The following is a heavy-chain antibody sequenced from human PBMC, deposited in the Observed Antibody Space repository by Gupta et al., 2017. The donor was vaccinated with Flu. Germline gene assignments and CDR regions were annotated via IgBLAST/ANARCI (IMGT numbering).Heavy chain of an antibody. CDR1: GFSFRNYG. CDR2: ISHDGSNN. CDR3: AKDWKWNNNNYGMNV. D-gene: IGHD5-24*01. J-gene: IGHJ6*02. V-gene: IGHV3-30*18. Sequence: QEQVVESGGGVVQPGRSLRLSCAAFGFSFRNYGMHGVRQAPGKGLEWVAVISHDGSNNYYADSVKGRFTISRDNSKNTLYLQMNSLRTEDTAVHYCAKDWKWNNNNYGMNVWGPGTTVTVSS.